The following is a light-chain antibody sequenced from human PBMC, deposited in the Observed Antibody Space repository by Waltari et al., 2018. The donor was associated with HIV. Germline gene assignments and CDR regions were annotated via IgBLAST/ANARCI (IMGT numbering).Light chain of an antibody. V-gene: IGLV3-19*01. J-gene: IGLJ3*02. CDR1: SLRSYY. CDR3: NSRDSSDNHRRV. Sequence: SSELTQDPAVSVALGQTVRITCQGDSLRSYYASWYQQKPGQAPVLVMYDKNNRPSGIPDRFSGSSSGNTASLTITGAQAEDEADYYCNSRDSSDNHRRVFGGGTKLTVL. CDR2: DKN.